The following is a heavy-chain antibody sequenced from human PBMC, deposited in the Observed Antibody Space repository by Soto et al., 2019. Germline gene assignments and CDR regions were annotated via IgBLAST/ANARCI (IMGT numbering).Heavy chain of an antibody. D-gene: IGHD1-1*01. Sequence: EVHLVESGGGLVQRGGSLRLSCAASGFTFRAYWMSWVRQAPGKGLEWVANIDQDGSGKYYVDSVRGRFPSSRDNAHNSMYLQTTSLRDEDTAVYFCARRREGTGRTLDYWGQGPLVTVS. V-gene: IGHV3-7*05. CDR1: GFTFRAYW. CDR2: IDQDGSGK. CDR3: ARRREGTGRTLDY. J-gene: IGHJ4*02.